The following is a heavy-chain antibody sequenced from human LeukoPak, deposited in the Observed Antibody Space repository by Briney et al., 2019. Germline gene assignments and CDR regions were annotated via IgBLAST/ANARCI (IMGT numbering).Heavy chain of an antibody. CDR2: INHSGST. CDR3: AAYQLPYSDAFDI. D-gene: IGHD2-2*02. CDR1: GGSFSGYY. J-gene: IGHJ3*02. V-gene: IGHV4-34*01. Sequence: PSETLSLTCAVSGGSFSGYYWSWIRQPPGKGLEWIGEINHSGSTNYNPSLKSRVTISVDTSKNQFSLKLSSVTAADTAVYYCAAYQLPYSDAFDIWGQGTMVTVSS.